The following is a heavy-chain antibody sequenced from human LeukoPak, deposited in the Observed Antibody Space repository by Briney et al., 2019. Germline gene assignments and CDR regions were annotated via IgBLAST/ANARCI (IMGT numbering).Heavy chain of an antibody. J-gene: IGHJ4*02. D-gene: IGHD1-26*01. CDR2: IGSSGGVT. CDR1: GFTFSNYA. CDR3: AKVKNGATPDY. Sequence: PGGSLRLSCAASGFTFSNYAMSWVRQAPGKGLEWVSAIGSSGGVTYYADSVKGRFTISRDNSKNTMYLQMNSLRAEDTAIYYCAKVKNGATPDYWGQGTLVTVSS. V-gene: IGHV3-23*01.